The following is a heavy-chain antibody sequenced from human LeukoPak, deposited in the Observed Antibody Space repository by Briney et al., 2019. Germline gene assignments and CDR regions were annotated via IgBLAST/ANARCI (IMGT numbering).Heavy chain of an antibody. V-gene: IGHV4-59*01. Sequence: SETLSLTCTVSGGSISSYYWSWIRQPPGKGLEWIGYIYYSGITNYNPSLKSRVTISVDTSKNQLSLRLSSVTAADTAVYYCARDRRDGYNPDAFDIWGQGTMVTVSS. D-gene: IGHD5-24*01. CDR1: GGSISSYY. CDR2: IYYSGIT. J-gene: IGHJ3*02. CDR3: ARDRRDGYNPDAFDI.